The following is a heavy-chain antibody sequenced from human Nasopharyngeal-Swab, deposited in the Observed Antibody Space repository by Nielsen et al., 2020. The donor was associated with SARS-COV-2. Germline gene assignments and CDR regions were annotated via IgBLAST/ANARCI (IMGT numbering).Heavy chain of an antibody. J-gene: IGHJ4*02. CDR2: IDHSGST. CDR1: GGSISSGGYS. Sequence: SETLSLTCAVSGGSISSGGYSWSWIRQPPGKGLEWIGYIDHSGSTYYNPSLKSRVTISVDRSKNQFSLKLSSVTAADTAVYYCARGSMGSGSYADYWGQGTLVTVSS. CDR3: ARGSMGSGSYADY. V-gene: IGHV4-30-2*01. D-gene: IGHD1-26*01.